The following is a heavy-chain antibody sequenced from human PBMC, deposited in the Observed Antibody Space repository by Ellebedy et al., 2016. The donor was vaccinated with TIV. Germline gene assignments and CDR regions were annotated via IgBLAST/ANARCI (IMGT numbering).Heavy chain of an antibody. CDR3: ARDYDRALDN. V-gene: IGHV4-4*07. D-gene: IGHD3-22*01. CDR1: GGSINSYY. CDR2: IYTGGRR. Sequence: MPSETLSLTCVVSGGSINSYYWSWIRQPAGKGLEWIGRIYTGGRRYHTPSLKSRVTMSLDTSKNQFSLKLSSVTAADTAVYYCARDYDRALDNWGQGTLVTVSS. J-gene: IGHJ4*02.